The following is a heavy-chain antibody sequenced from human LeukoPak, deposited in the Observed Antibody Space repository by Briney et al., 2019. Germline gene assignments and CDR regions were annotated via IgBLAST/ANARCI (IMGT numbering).Heavy chain of an antibody. J-gene: IGHJ6*04. CDR3: AELGITMIGGV. CDR2: ISSSGSTI. V-gene: IGHV3-48*03. CDR1: GFSFSNYE. Sequence: GGSLRLSCAASGFSFSNYEMNWVRQAPGKGLEWVSYISSSGSTIYYADSVKGRFTISRDNAKNSLYLQMNSLRAEDTAVYYCAELGITMIGGVWGKGTTVTISS. D-gene: IGHD3-10*02.